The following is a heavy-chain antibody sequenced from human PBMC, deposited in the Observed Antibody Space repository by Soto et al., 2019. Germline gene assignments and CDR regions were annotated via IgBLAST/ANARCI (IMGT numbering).Heavy chain of an antibody. D-gene: IGHD5-12*01. Sequence: TSETLSLTCTVSGGSISSYYWSWIRQPPGKGLEWIGYIYYSGSTNYNPSLKSRVTISVDTSKNQFSLKLSSVTAADTAVYYCARESGYPTGLYYYYMDVWGKGTTVTVSS. V-gene: IGHV4-59*01. CDR3: ARESGYPTGLYYYYMDV. CDR1: GGSISSYY. J-gene: IGHJ6*03. CDR2: IYYSGST.